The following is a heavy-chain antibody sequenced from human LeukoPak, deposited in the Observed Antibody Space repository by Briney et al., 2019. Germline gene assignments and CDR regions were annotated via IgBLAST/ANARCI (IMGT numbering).Heavy chain of an antibody. CDR1: GYTFTSYD. D-gene: IGHD3-22*01. CDR3: AADQKSSGYYYSYFDP. V-gene: IGHV1-8*03. J-gene: IGHJ5*02. Sequence: GASVKVSCKASGYTFTSYDINWVRQATGQGLEWMGWMNPNSGNTGYAQKFQERVTITRDMSTSTAYMELSSLRSEDTAVYYCAADQKSSGYYYSYFDPWGQGTLVTVSS. CDR2: MNPNSGNT.